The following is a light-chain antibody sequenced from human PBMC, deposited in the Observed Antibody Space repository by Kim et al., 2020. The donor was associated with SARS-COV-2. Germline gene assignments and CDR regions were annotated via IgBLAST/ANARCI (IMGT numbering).Light chain of an antibody. CDR2: GAS. CDR1: QSDSSS. V-gene: IGKV3-15*01. J-gene: IGKJ1*01. CDR3: QQYNNWPPWT. Sequence: SAGERDTLSCRASQSDSSSLAWYQQKPGQAPRLLIYGASTRATGIPARFSGSGCGTGFTLTISSLQSEDFAVYYCQQYNNWPPWTFGQGTKVDIK.